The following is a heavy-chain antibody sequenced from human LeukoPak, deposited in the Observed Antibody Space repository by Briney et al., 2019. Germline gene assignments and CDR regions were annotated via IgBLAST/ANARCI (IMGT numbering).Heavy chain of an antibody. D-gene: IGHD6-19*01. Sequence: GASVKVSCKASGYTFSGYYMHWVRQAPGQGLEWMGWISPNSGGTNYAQNFQGRVTMTRDTSISTAYMEPSRLKSDDTAVYYCARGVPMAVAGTTYYYYYYMDVWGKGTTVTISS. CDR3: ARGVPMAVAGTTYYYYYYMDV. J-gene: IGHJ6*03. V-gene: IGHV1-2*02. CDR2: ISPNSGGT. CDR1: GYTFSGYY.